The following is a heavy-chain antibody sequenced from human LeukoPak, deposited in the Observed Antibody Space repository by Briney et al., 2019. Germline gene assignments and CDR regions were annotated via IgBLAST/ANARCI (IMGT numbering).Heavy chain of an antibody. CDR3: ARDLRAITGYYYGMDV. J-gene: IGHJ6*02. V-gene: IGHV1-18*01. CDR2: ISAYNGNT. Sequence: GASVKVSCKASGYTFTSYDINWVRQAPGQGLEWMGWISAYNGNTNYAQKLQGRVTMTTDTSTSTAYMELRSLRSDDTAVYYCARDLRAITGYYYGMDVWGQGTTVTVSS. CDR1: GYTFTSYD. D-gene: IGHD1-14*01.